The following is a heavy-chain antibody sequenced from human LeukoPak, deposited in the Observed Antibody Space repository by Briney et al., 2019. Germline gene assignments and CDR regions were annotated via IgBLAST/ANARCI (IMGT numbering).Heavy chain of an antibody. CDR2: MNPNSGNT. CDR3: ARVTYDSSGYYYFDY. CDR1: GYTFTSYD. Sequence: GASVKVSCKASGYTFTSYDIHWVRQATGQGLEWMGWMNPNSGNTGYAQKFQGRVTMTRNTSISTAYMELSSLRSEDTAVYYCARVTYDSSGYYYFDYWGQGTLVTVSS. J-gene: IGHJ4*02. D-gene: IGHD3-22*01. V-gene: IGHV1-8*01.